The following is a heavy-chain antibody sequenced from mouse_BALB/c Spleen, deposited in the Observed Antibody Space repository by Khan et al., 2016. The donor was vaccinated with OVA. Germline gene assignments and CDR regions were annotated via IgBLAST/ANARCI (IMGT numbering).Heavy chain of an antibody. CDR3: ARAYDCVAWFAY. Sequence: QVQLKESGPGLVAPSQSLSITCTVSGFSLTTYGVHWVRQPPGKGLEWLGVIWAGGRTNSNSALMSRLSISKDHSKRQACLQMNRLQTDDTAMYYCARAYDCVAWFAYWVQGTLVTVSA. J-gene: IGHJ3*01. V-gene: IGHV2-9*02. D-gene: IGHD2-10*02. CDR1: GFSLTTYG. CDR2: IWAGGRT.